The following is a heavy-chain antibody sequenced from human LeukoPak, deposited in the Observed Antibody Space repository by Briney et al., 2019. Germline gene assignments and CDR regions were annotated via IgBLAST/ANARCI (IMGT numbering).Heavy chain of an antibody. J-gene: IGHJ5*02. Sequence: PGGSLRLSCAASGFTFSTYEMNWVRQAPGKGLEWVPYITSSGDIIYYADSVKGRFTVSRDNAKNSLYLQMNSLTAEDTAVYYCAREIAGCGGDCLAPWGQGALVTVSS. CDR3: AREIAGCGGDCLAP. CDR2: ITSSGDII. D-gene: IGHD2-21*02. CDR1: GFTFSTYE. V-gene: IGHV3-48*03.